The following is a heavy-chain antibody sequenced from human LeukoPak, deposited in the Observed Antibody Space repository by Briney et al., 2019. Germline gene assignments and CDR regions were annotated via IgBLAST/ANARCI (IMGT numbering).Heavy chain of an antibody. CDR3: ARDQLGFFDY. CDR2: ISYDGSNK. D-gene: IGHD3-16*01. Sequence: PTGGSLRLSCAASGFTFSSYAMHWVRQAPGKGLEWVAVISYDGSNKYYADSVKGRFTISRDNSKNTLYLQMNSLRAEDTAVYYCARDQLGFFDYWGQGTLVTVSS. J-gene: IGHJ4*02. CDR1: GFTFSSYA. V-gene: IGHV3-30-3*01.